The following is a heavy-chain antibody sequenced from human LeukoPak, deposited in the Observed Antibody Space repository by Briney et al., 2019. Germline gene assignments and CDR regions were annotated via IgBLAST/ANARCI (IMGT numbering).Heavy chain of an antibody. Sequence: SETLSLTCTVSGGSITSYYWSWIRQPPGKGLEWIGYMYYSGSTNYNPSLKSRVTMSLDTSKNQFSLRLSSVTAADTAVYYCAVQGNGFHNAPAGDFDYWGQGTLVTVSS. J-gene: IGHJ4*02. CDR2: MYYSGST. CDR1: GGSITSYY. V-gene: IGHV4-59*08. D-gene: IGHD3-16*01. CDR3: AVQGNGFHNAPAGDFDY.